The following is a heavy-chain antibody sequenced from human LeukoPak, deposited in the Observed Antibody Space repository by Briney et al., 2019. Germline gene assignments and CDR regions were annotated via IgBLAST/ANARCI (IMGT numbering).Heavy chain of an antibody. CDR3: ASKRFLEIQ. CDR2: ISGSGGST. D-gene: IGHD3-3*01. V-gene: IGHV3-23*01. J-gene: IGHJ4*02. Sequence: GGSLRLSCAATGFTVSSYAMSWVRQAPGKGLELGSAISGSGGSTYYADTVKGRFTISRDNSKNTLHLQMNSLRAEDTAVYYCASKRFLEIQWGQGTLVTVSS. CDR1: GFTVSSYA.